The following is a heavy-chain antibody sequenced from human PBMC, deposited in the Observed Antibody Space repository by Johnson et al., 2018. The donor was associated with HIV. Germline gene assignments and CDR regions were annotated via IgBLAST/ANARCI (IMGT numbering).Heavy chain of an antibody. CDR1: GFTFSTYW. D-gene: IGHD2-15*01. CDR3: ATDIVVVLAVTGTGAAFDI. CDR2: IQEDGSEK. Sequence: VQLVESGGGLVQPGGSLRLSCAASGFTFSTYWMSWVRQAPGKGLEWVANIQEDGSEKYYVDFVKGRFTISRDNSKNSLNLQRNSLRAEDTAVYYCATDIVVVLAVTGTGAAFDIWGQGTMVTVSS. V-gene: IGHV3-7*01. J-gene: IGHJ3*02.